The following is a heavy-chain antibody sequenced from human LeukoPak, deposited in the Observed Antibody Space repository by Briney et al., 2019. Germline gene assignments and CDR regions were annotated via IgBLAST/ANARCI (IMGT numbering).Heavy chain of an antibody. CDR3: AKDLSITMIVVVFAFDI. J-gene: IGHJ3*02. CDR1: GFTFSSYS. V-gene: IGHV3-48*01. Sequence: GGSLRLSCAASGFTFSSYSMSWVRQAPGKGLEWVSYISSSSTIYYADSVKGRFTISRDNSKNTLYLQMNSLRAEDTAVYYCAKDLSITMIVVVFAFDIWGQGTMVTVSS. D-gene: IGHD3-22*01. CDR2: ISSSSTI.